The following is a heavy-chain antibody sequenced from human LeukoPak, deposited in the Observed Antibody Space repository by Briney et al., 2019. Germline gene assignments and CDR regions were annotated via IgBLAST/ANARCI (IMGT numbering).Heavy chain of an antibody. D-gene: IGHD3-10*01. CDR2: IYYSGST. V-gene: IGHV4-59*01. Sequence: SETLSLTCTVPGGSISSAYWSRIRQPPGKGPEYIGYIYYSGSTNYNPSLKSRVTISVVTSKHRFSRKLSSVAAADTAVYYCARHAPRGTLFEYWGQGTLVTVSS. J-gene: IGHJ4*02. CDR3: ARHAPRGTLFEY. CDR1: GGSISSAY.